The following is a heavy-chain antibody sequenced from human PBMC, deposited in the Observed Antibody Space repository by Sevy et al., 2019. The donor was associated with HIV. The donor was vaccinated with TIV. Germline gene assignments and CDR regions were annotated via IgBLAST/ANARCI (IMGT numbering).Heavy chain of an antibody. CDR3: AREEEDYVWGTSRDLTFFDY. Sequence: ESLKISCAVSGFTFSSYTMNWVRQAPGKGLEWVSSISSSSSYIYYADSVKGRFTISRDNAKNSLYLQMNSLRAEDTAVYYCAREEEDYVWGTSRDLTFFDYWGQGTLVTVSS. D-gene: IGHD3-16*02. CDR1: GFTFSSYT. J-gene: IGHJ4*02. V-gene: IGHV3-21*01. CDR2: ISSSSSYI.